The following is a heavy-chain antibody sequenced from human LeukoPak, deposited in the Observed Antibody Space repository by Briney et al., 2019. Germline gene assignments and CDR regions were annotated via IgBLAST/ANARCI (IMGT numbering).Heavy chain of an antibody. J-gene: IGHJ4*02. D-gene: IGHD7-27*01. CDR3: ARTADGQFDV. CDR2: INYPGTTI. Sequence: GGSLRLSCVASGFTFGNFYMNWIRQAPGKALEWVAFINYPGTTIHYADSVRGRFTISRDNAKSALSLQINSLRVEDTAVYYCARTADGQFDVWGQGTLVTVSS. CDR1: GFTFGNFY. V-gene: IGHV3-11*01.